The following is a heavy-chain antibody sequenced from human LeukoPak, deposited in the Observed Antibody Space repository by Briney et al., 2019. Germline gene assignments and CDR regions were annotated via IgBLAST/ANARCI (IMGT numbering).Heavy chain of an antibody. CDR3: ARYGPFYGGQGYFDY. D-gene: IGHD4-23*01. Sequence: GGSLRLSCAASGFTVSSNYMSRVRQAPGKGLEWVSVIYSGGSTYYADSVKGRFTISRDNSKNTLYLQMNSLRAEDTAVYYCARYGPFYGGQGYFDYWGQGTLVTVSS. J-gene: IGHJ4*02. CDR2: IYSGGST. V-gene: IGHV3-53*01. CDR1: GFTVSSNY.